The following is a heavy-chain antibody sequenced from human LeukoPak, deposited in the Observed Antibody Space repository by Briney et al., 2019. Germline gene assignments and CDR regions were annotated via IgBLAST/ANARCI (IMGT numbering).Heavy chain of an antibody. J-gene: IGHJ4*02. V-gene: IGHV3-30*04. CDR2: ISYDGSNK. Sequence: PGRSLRLSCAASGFTFSSYAMHWVRQAPGKGLEWVAVISYDGSNKYYADSVKGRFTISSDNSKNTLYLQMNSLRAEDTAVYYCARDPYGDFEDIYWGQGTLVTV. D-gene: IGHD4-17*01. CDR3: ARDPYGDFEDIY. CDR1: GFTFSSYA.